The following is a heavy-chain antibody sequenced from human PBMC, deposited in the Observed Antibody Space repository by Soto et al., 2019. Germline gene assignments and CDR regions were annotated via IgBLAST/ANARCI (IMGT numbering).Heavy chain of an antibody. CDR3: TTDSYFTLKVVRFDY. CDR2: ISYSGSNK. D-gene: IGHD3-22*01. Sequence: PGGSLRLSCAASGFTFSSYAMHWVRQAPGKGLEWVAVISYSGSNKVDVDSVKGRFTISRDNSKNTVYLQMNSLKTEDTAVYYCTTDSYFTLKVVRFDYWGLGTLVTVSS. V-gene: IGHV3-30-3*01. J-gene: IGHJ4*01. CDR1: GFTFSSYA.